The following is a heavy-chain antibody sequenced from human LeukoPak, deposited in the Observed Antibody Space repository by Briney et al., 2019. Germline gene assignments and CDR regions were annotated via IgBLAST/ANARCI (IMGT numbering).Heavy chain of an antibody. CDR3: ARAGWYRWDY. CDR2: INSDATTT. CDR1: GFTFSTYW. D-gene: IGHD6-19*01. J-gene: IGHJ4*02. Sequence: GGPLRLSCAASGFTFSTYWMHWVRQAPGKGLEWVSRINSDATTTNYAASVKGRFTISRDNAKNTLYLQMNTLRVEDTAVYYCARAGWYRWDYWGQGTLVTVSS. V-gene: IGHV3-74*01.